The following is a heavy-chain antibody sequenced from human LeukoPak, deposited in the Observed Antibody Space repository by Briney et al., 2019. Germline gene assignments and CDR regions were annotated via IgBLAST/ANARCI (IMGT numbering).Heavy chain of an antibody. CDR1: GFTFSSYE. V-gene: IGHV3-13*01. D-gene: IGHD3-22*01. CDR2: IGVAGGT. Sequence: PGGSLRLSCVGSGFTFSSYEIHWVRQVTGKGLEWVSAIGVAGGTYYAGSVKGRFTISRENAKNSLYLQMNSLRAGDTAVYFCARERDSSGVDAFDIWGQGTMVTVSS. J-gene: IGHJ3*02. CDR3: ARERDSSGVDAFDI.